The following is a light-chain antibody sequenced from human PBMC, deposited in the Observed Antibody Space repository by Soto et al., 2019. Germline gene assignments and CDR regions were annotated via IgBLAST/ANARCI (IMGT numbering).Light chain of an antibody. Sequence: DIQMTQSPSTLSGSLGDGVTTXXRASQTIGGWLAWYQQKSGKAPKLXIYKASTLKSGVPSRFSGSGSGTEFTLTISSLQPDDFATYYCQHYKSYSEAFGQGTKVDIK. CDR2: KAS. CDR1: QTIGGW. V-gene: IGKV1-5*03. CDR3: QHYKSYSEA. J-gene: IGKJ1*01.